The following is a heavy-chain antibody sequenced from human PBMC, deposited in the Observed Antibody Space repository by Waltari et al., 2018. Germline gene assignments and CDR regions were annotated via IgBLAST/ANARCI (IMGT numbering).Heavy chain of an antibody. CDR3: VRGLLGGYERGWFDP. Sequence: EVQLVQSGAEVKKPGESLKISCKASGYIFTSYWIGWVRQRPGKGLEWIGFSSPEPGDPNIRSRPSFQGRVTISADKSVTTVYLHWSSLEASDTAIYYCVRGLLGGYERGWFDPWGQGTLVTVSS. D-gene: IGHD3-9*01. CDR2: SSPEPGDPNI. J-gene: IGHJ5*02. CDR1: GYIFTSYW. V-gene: IGHV5-51*01.